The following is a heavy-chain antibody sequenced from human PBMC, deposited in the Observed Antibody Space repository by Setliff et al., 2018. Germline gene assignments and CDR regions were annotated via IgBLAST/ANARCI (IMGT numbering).Heavy chain of an antibody. D-gene: IGHD3-22*01. V-gene: IGHV4-59*08. Sequence: NPSETLSLTCSVSGGSINGDYWNWIRQPPGKGLEWIGYIHYSGNTNYNPSLKTRVTISVDTSKNQFSLKLSSVTAADTAVYYCARGVYLYDSSGYYYEMAQWYFDLWGRGTLVTSPQ. CDR2: IHYSGNT. J-gene: IGHJ2*01. CDR3: ARGVYLYDSSGYYYEMAQWYFDL. CDR1: GGSINGDY.